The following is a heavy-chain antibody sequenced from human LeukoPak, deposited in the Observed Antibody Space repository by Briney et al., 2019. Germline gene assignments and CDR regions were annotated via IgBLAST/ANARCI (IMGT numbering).Heavy chain of an antibody. Sequence: SVKVSCKASGGTFSSYAISWVRQAPGQGLEWMGRIIPILGIANYAQKFQGRVTITADKSTSTAYMELSSLRSEDTAGYYCAREDSSSWYLGFDYWGQGTLVTVSS. CDR2: IIPILGIA. D-gene: IGHD6-13*01. CDR3: AREDSSSWYLGFDY. J-gene: IGHJ4*02. V-gene: IGHV1-69*04. CDR1: GGTFSSYA.